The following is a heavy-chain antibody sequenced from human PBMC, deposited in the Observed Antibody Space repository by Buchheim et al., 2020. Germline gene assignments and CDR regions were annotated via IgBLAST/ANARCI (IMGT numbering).Heavy chain of an antibody. CDR1: GYSISSGYY. V-gene: IGHV4-38-2*01. Sequence: QVQLQESGPGLVKPSETLSLTCAVSGYSISSGYYWGWIRQPPGKGLEWIGSIYHSGSTSYNPSLKSRVTISLDTSKNQFSLKLSSVTAADTAVYYCARGLQYYDFWSGYYSGDPFDYWGQGTL. D-gene: IGHD3-3*01. CDR2: IYHSGST. J-gene: IGHJ4*02. CDR3: ARGLQYYDFWSGYYSGDPFDY.